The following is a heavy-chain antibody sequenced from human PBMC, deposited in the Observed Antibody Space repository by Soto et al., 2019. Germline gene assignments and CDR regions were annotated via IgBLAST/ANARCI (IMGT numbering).Heavy chain of an antibody. CDR1: GGTFSSYA. CDR2: IIPIFGTA. D-gene: IGHD5-18*01. V-gene: IGHV1-69*13. CDR3: ARDTAMGFYYYYGMDV. J-gene: IGHJ6*02. Sequence: GASVKVSCKASGGTFSSYAISWVRQAPGQGLEWMGGIIPIFGTANYAQKFQGRVTITADESTSTAYMELSSLRSEDTAVYYCARDTAMGFYYYYGMDVWGQGTTVTVSS.